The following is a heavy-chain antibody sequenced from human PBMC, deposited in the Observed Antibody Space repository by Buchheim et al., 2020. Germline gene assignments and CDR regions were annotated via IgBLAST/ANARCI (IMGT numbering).Heavy chain of an antibody. CDR2: IYPGDSDT. J-gene: IGHJ6*03. D-gene: IGHD6-25*01. Sequence: EVQLVQSGAEVKKPGESLKISCKGSGYSFTSYWIGWVRQMPGKGLEWMGIIYPGDSDTKYSPSFQVQVTISVDKSINTSYLQWSSLKASDTAIYYCAKHGSKYFYYYYMDVWGKGTT. V-gene: IGHV5-51*01. CDR3: AKHGSKYFYYYYMDV. CDR1: GYSFTSYW.